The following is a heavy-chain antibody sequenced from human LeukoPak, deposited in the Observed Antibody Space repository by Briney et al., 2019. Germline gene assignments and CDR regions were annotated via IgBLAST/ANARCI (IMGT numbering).Heavy chain of an antibody. CDR2: ISSSGSTI. CDR3: AKLKAFSNFDY. V-gene: IGHV3-11*01. J-gene: IGHJ4*02. Sequence: GGSLRLSCAASGLIFSDNYMSWIRQAPGKGLEWVSYISSSGSTIYYADSVRGRFTISRDNTKNSLYLQMNSLRAEDTAVYYCAKLKAFSNFDYWGQGTLVTVSS. D-gene: IGHD2/OR15-2a*01. CDR1: GLIFSDNY.